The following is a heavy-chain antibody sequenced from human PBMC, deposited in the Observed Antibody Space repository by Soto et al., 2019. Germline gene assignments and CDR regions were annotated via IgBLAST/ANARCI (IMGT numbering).Heavy chain of an antibody. J-gene: IGHJ6*02. D-gene: IGHD6-6*01. V-gene: IGHV4-4*02. CDR2: IYHSGST. Sequence: TLSLTCAVSGGSISSSNWWSWVRQPPGKGLEWIGEIYHSGSTNYNPSLKSRVTISVDKSKNQFSLKLSSVTAADTAVYYCARLREQLVRYYYGMDVWGQGTTVTVSS. CDR1: GGSISSSNW. CDR3: ARLREQLVRYYYGMDV.